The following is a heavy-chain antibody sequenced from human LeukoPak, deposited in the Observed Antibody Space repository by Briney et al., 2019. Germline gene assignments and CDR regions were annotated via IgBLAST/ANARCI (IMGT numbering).Heavy chain of an antibody. J-gene: IGHJ4*02. CDR2: ISRSVGT. D-gene: IGHD6-19*01. V-gene: IGHV4-59*01. CDR3: ARAAYSDGWSYVYFDY. CDR1: GGSISGYY. Sequence: SETLSLTCTVSGGSISGYYWHWIRQPPGKGLEWIGYISRSVGTNYNPSLKSRVTISRDTSKNQFSLILTSLTAADTAVYFCARAAYSDGWSYVYFDYWGQGTLVTVSS.